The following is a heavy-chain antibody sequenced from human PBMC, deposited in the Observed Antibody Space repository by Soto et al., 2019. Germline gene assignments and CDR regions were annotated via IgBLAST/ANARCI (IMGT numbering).Heavy chain of an antibody. CDR2: VSAGGRHT. CDR1: GFTFSSQA. Sequence: EVQLLESGGGLVQPGGSLRLSCVASGFTFSSQAMKWVRQAPGKGLEWVSSVSAGGRHTYYADSVKGRFVISRDNFRDTLYLQMSSLRAEDTALYYCAKEPLDTALDNDFDVWGQGTMVTVSS. J-gene: IGHJ3*01. D-gene: IGHD5-18*01. V-gene: IGHV3-23*01. CDR3: AKEPLDTALDNDFDV.